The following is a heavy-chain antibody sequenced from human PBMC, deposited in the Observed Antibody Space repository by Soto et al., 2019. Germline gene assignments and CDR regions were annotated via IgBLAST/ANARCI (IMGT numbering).Heavy chain of an antibody. CDR2: IYPADSDT. Sequence: GESLKISCKGSGYSFTTYWIGWVRQMPGKGLEWMGVIYPADSDTRYSPAFQGQVTFSADKSLSTAYLQWNSLKASDTATYYCARIRNWNDVGYFDYWGQGTLVTVSS. CDR3: ARIRNWNDVGYFDY. CDR1: GYSFTTYW. J-gene: IGHJ4*02. V-gene: IGHV5-51*01. D-gene: IGHD1-20*01.